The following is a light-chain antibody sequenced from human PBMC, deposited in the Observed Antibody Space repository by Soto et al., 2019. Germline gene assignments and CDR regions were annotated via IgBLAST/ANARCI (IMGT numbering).Light chain of an antibody. CDR3: PAWDDSLNGWV. J-gene: IGLJ3*02. V-gene: IGLV1-44*01. CDR1: SSNIGSNT. CDR2: SNN. Sequence: QSVLTQPPSASGTPGQRVTISCSGSSSNIGSNTVNWYQQLPGTAPKPLIYSNNQRPSGVPDRFSGSKSGTSASLAISGLQSEDEADYYCPAWDDSLNGWVFGGGTKLTVL.